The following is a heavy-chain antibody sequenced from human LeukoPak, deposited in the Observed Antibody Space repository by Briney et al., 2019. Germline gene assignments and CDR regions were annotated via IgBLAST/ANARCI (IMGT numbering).Heavy chain of an antibody. CDR3: AKDSSGWWGGDRTSLGY. Sequence: PGRSLRLSCAASGFTFSSYGMHWVRQAPGKGLEWVAVISYDGSNKYYADSVKGRFTISRDNSKNTLYLQMNSLRAEDTAVYYRAKDSSGWWGGDRTSLGYWGQGTLVTVSS. J-gene: IGHJ4*02. CDR2: ISYDGSNK. D-gene: IGHD6-19*01. V-gene: IGHV3-30*18. CDR1: GFTFSSYG.